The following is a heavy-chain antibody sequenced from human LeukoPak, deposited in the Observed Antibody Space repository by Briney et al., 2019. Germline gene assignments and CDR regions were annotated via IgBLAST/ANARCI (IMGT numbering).Heavy chain of an antibody. CDR2: ISAYNGNT. CDR1: GYTFTSYG. CDR3: ARAPGGLKHAGDY. D-gene: IGHD3-16*01. V-gene: IGHV1-18*01. Sequence: ASVTVSFKASGYTFTSYGTSWVRQAPGQGREWMGWISAYNGNTNYAQKLQGRVTMTTDTSTSTAYMELRSVRSDDTDVYYCARAPGGLKHAGDYWGQGTLVTVSS. J-gene: IGHJ4*02.